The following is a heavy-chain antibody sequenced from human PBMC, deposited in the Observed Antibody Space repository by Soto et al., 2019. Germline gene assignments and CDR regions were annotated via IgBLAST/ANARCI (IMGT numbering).Heavy chain of an antibody. CDR1: GGTFSSYA. D-gene: IGHD2-15*01. J-gene: IGHJ6*02. CDR3: ARGNCSGGSYYYYYGMDV. CDR2: IIPIFGTA. Sequence: QVQLVQSGAEVKKPGSSVKVSCKASGGTFSSYAISWVRQAPGQGLEWMGGIIPIFGTANYAQKFQGRVTITADESTSTAYMELSSLRSEDTAVYYCARGNCSGGSYYYYYGMDVWGQGTTVTVSS. V-gene: IGHV1-69*01.